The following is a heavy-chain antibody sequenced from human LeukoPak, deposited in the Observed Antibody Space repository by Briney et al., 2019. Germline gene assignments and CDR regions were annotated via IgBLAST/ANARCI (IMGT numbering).Heavy chain of an antibody. J-gene: IGHJ4*02. Sequence: PGGSLRLSCAASGFTFSGYAMHWVRQAPGKGLEWVAVISYDGSNKYYADSVKGRFTISRDNSKNTLYLQMNSLRAEDTAVYYCARERTDRGFDYWGQGTLVTVSS. V-gene: IGHV3-30-3*01. CDR3: ARERTDRGFDY. D-gene: IGHD3/OR15-3a*01. CDR2: ISYDGSNK. CDR1: GFTFSGYA.